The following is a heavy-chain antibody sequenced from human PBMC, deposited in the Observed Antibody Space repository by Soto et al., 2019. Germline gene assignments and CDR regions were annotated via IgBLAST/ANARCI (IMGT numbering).Heavy chain of an antibody. V-gene: IGHV1-2*04. D-gene: IGHD3-9*01. Sequence: ASVKVSCKASGYTFTGSYMHWVRQAPGQGLEWMGWINPNSGGTNYAQKFQGWVTMTRDTSISTAYMELSRLRSDDTAVYYCARDLGDWYIKDYWGQGTLVTVSS. CDR1: GYTFTGSY. CDR3: ARDLGDWYIKDY. CDR2: INPNSGGT. J-gene: IGHJ4*02.